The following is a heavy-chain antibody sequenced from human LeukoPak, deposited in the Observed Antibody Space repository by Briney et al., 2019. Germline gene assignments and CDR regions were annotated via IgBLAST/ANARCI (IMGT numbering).Heavy chain of an antibody. Sequence: ASETLSLTCTVSGGSISSSDSCWGWIRQPPGKGLEWIGSMYYSGSTFYNPSLKSRVTISVDTSKNQFSLKLSSVTAADTAVYYCASPNRYYDLWSGYSRAFDIWGQGTMVTVSS. D-gene: IGHD3-3*01. CDR1: GGSISSSDSC. J-gene: IGHJ3*02. CDR2: MYYSGST. V-gene: IGHV4-39*01. CDR3: ASPNRYYDLWSGYSRAFDI.